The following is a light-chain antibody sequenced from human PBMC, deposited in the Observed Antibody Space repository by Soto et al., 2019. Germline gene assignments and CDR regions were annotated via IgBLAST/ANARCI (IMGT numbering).Light chain of an antibody. J-gene: IGLJ2*01. CDR3: AAWDDSLNGVV. Sequence: QSVLTQPPSAPGTPGQRVTISCSGSRSNIGSNTVNWYQQLPGTAPKLLIYSNNQRPSGVPDRFSGSKSGTSASLAISGLQSEDEADYYCAAWDDSLNGVVFGGGTKLTVL. CDR1: RSNIGSNT. CDR2: SNN. V-gene: IGLV1-44*01.